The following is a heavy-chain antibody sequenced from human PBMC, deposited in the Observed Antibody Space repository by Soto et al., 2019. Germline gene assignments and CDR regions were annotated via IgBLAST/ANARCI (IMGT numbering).Heavy chain of an antibody. CDR1: GGSISSGDYY. J-gene: IGHJ5*02. V-gene: IGHV4-30-4*01. D-gene: IGHD6-13*01. CDR2: IYYSGST. Sequence: SETLSLTCTVSGGSISSGDYYWSWIRQPPGKGLEWIGYIYYSGSTYYNPSLKSRVTISVDTSKNQFSLKLSSVTAADTAVYYCAREGSLNWFDPWGQGTLVTVSS. CDR3: AREGSLNWFDP.